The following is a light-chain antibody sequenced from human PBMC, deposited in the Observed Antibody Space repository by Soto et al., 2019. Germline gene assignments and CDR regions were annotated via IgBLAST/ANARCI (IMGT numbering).Light chain of an antibody. CDR1: QSVSTSY. Sequence: EIVMTQSPATLSVSPGERATLYCKASQSVSTSYLAWYHQKPGQAPRLLIYGASSRATGIPDRFSGSGSGTDFTLTITRLEPEDFAVYYCQQYGSSGTFGQGTKVDIK. J-gene: IGKJ1*01. CDR3: QQYGSSGT. V-gene: IGKV3-20*01. CDR2: GAS.